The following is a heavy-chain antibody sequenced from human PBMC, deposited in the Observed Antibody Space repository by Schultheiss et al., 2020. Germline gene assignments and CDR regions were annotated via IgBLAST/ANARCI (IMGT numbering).Heavy chain of an antibody. CDR2: IWYDGSNK. Sequence: GGSLRLSCAASGFTFSSYGMHWVRQAPGKGLEWVAVIWYDGSNKYYADSVKGRFTISRDNSKNTLYLQMNSLRAEDTAVYYCARDSHLLECSNKDDAFDIWGQGTMVTVSS. V-gene: IGHV3-33*01. D-gene: IGHD3-3*01. CDR1: GFTFSSYG. J-gene: IGHJ3*02. CDR3: ARDSHLLECSNKDDAFDI.